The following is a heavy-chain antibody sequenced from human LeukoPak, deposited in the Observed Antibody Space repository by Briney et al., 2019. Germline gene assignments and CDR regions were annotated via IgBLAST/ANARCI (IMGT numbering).Heavy chain of an antibody. D-gene: IGHD3-22*01. CDR2: VYPGDSDT. J-gene: IGHJ4*02. Sequence: GESLKISCKASGYSFTGFWIGWVRQMPGKGLEWMGIVYPGDSDTRYSPSFQYQVTISADKSVSTAYLQWYSLKAADSAMYYCARSRDYYDSSGSGLDYWGQGTLVTVSS. V-gene: IGHV5-51*01. CDR1: GYSFTGFW. CDR3: ARSRDYYDSSGSGLDY.